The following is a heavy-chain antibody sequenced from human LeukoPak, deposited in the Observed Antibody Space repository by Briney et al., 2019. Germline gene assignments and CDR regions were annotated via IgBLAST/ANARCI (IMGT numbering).Heavy chain of an antibody. J-gene: IGHJ5*02. CDR1: GFTSSSHW. Sequence: GGSLTLSCAASGFTSSSHWMGWVRQAPGKGLEWVANIKLDGSEENYVDSVKGRFTISRDNAKNSLYLQMNSLRAEDTAVYYCMTGGHYSGSWGQGSLVTVSS. CDR2: IKLDGSEE. V-gene: IGHV3-7*01. D-gene: IGHD3-3*01. CDR3: MTGGHYSGS.